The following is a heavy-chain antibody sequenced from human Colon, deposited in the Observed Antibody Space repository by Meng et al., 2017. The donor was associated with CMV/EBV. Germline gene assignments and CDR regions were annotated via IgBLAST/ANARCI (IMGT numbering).Heavy chain of an antibody. Sequence: GGSLRLSCSTSGFTFSSYSLNWVRQAPGKGLEWVSSITHTSDTYYADSLKGRFTLSRDNARNSVYLQMDSLTAEDTAIYYCARGWPPDYWGQGTLVTVSS. V-gene: IGHV3-21*06. CDR2: ITHTSDT. CDR3: ARGWPPDY. CDR1: GFTFSSYS. D-gene: IGHD6-13*01. J-gene: IGHJ4*02.